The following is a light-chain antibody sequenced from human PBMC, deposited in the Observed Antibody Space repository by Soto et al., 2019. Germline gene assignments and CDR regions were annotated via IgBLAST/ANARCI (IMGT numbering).Light chain of an antibody. CDR2: GAS. CDR1: QSVSSSY. CDR3: QQYDGFPRT. J-gene: IGKJ1*01. Sequence: EIVLMQSPGTLSLSPGERATLSCRASQSVSSSYLAWYQQKPGQAPRLLISGASRRATGIPDRFSGSGSGTDFTLTVSRLEPEDFAVYYCQQYDGFPRTFGQGTKVDIK. V-gene: IGKV3-20*01.